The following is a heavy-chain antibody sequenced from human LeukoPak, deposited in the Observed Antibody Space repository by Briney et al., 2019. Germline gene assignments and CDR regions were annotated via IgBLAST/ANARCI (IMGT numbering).Heavy chain of an antibody. Sequence: PSETLSLTCTVSGXSISPYYGSWIRQSPGKGREFIAWIQYTGRTYYHPSFKSRVTISVDTSKNQFSLKLSSVTAADTALYYCARSLARDYYYGMDVWGQGTTVTVSS. D-gene: IGHD6-6*01. J-gene: IGHJ6*02. CDR1: GXSISPYY. CDR3: ARSLARDYYYGMDV. CDR2: IQYTGRT. V-gene: IGHV4-59*12.